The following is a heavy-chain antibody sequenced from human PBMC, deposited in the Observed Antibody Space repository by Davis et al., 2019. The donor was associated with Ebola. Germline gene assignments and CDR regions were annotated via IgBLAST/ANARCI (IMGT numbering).Heavy chain of an antibody. CDR2: IYYSGST. Sequence: SETLSLTCTVSGGSISSSSYYWAWIRQPPGKGLEWIGYIYYSGSTNYNPSLKSRVTISVDKSKNQFSLKLSSVTAADTAVYYCARGVYYRYYYYGMDVWGQGTTVTVSS. J-gene: IGHJ6*02. CDR1: GGSISSSSYY. D-gene: IGHD2-8*01. V-gene: IGHV4-61*05. CDR3: ARGVYYRYYYYGMDV.